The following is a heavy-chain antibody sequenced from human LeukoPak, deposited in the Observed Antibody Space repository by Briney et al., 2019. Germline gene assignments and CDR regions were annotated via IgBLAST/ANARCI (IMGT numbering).Heavy chain of an antibody. CDR1: GFTFSNYG. CDR3: ARGPYSSSWLDY. D-gene: IGHD6-13*01. V-gene: IGHV3-33*01. J-gene: IGHJ4*02. Sequence: GRSLRLSCAASGFTFSNYGMHWARQAPGKGLEWVAVIWYDGSNKYYADSVKGRFTISRDNSKNTLYLQMNSLRAEDTAVYYCARGPYSSSWLDYWGQGTLVTVSS. CDR2: IWYDGSNK.